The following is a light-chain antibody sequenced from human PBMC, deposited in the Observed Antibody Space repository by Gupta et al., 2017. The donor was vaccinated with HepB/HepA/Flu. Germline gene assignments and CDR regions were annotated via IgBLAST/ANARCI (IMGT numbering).Light chain of an antibody. J-gene: IGLJ2*01. CDR2: KDS. V-gene: IGLV3-25*03. CDR1: ALPKQY. Sequence: SYELTQPPSVSVSPGQTARITCSGDALPKQYAYWYQQKPGQAPVLVIYKDSERPSGIPERFSGSGSGTTVTLTISGVQAEDEADYYCQSADSSGTSVLFGGGTKLTVL. CDR3: QSADSSGTSVL.